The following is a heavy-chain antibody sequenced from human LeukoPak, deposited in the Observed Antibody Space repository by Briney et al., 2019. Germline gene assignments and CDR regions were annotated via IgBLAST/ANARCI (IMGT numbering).Heavy chain of an antibody. V-gene: IGHV3-30*01. CDR1: GFTFSSYA. Sequence: GRSLRLSCAASGFTFSSYAMHWVRQAPGKGLEWVAVISYDGSNKYYADSVKGRFTISRDNSKNTLYLQMNSLRAKDTAVYYCASSSDAEYFQHWGQGTLVTVSS. J-gene: IGHJ1*01. CDR3: ASSSDAEYFQH. CDR2: ISYDGSNK.